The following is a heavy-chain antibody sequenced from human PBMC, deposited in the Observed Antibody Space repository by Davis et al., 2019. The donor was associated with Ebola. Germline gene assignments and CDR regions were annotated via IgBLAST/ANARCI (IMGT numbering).Heavy chain of an antibody. J-gene: IGHJ6*02. V-gene: IGHV4-4*02. CDR1: GGSISSSNW. CDR2: IYHSGST. D-gene: IGHD6-13*01. Sequence: SETLSLTCAVSGGSISSSNWWSWVRQPPGKGLEWIGEIYHSGSTNYNPSLKSRVTISVDKSKNQFSLKLSSVTAADTAVYYCARVPIAARRGYYYYYYGMDVWGQGTTVTVSS. CDR3: ARVPIAARRGYYYYYYGMDV.